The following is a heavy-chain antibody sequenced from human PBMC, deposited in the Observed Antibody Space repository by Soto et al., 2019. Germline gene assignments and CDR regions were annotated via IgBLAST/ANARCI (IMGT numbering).Heavy chain of an antibody. CDR3: AHRPSGWFLFDY. D-gene: IGHD6-19*01. V-gene: IGHV2-5*01. CDR1: GFSLSTSGVG. Sequence: QITLKESGPTLVKPTQTLTLTCTFSGFSLSTSGVGVGWIRQSPGKALQWLALIYWNGDKRYNPSLKTRITITKDTSKSQLVLTLTNMDPVDTATYYCAHRPSGWFLFDYWGQGTLVTVSS. J-gene: IGHJ4*02. CDR2: IYWNGDK.